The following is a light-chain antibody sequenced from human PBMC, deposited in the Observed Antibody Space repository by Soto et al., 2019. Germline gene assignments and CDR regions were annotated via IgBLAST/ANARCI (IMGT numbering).Light chain of an antibody. CDR3: QQLNSFPIT. Sequence: DIQLTQSPSFLSTSIGDRVTITCRASQGISSYLAWYQQKPGKAPKFLIYAASTLQSGVPSRFSGSGSGTEFTLTISSLQPEDFATYYCQQLNSFPITFGQGTRLEIK. CDR2: AAS. CDR1: QGISSY. J-gene: IGKJ5*01. V-gene: IGKV1-9*01.